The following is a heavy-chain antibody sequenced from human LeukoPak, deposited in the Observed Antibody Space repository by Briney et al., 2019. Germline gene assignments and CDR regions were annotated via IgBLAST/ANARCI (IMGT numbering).Heavy chain of an antibody. CDR2: LIPILGIA. CDR3: ARGDVFNCSGGSCKGDWFDP. J-gene: IGHJ5*02. Sequence: GSSVKVSCKASGGTFSSYAISWVRQAPGQGLEWMGRLIPILGIANYAQKFQGRVTITADKSTSTAYMELSSLRSEDTAVYYCARGDVFNCSGGSCKGDWFDPWGQGTLVTVSS. V-gene: IGHV1-69*04. CDR1: GGTFSSYA. D-gene: IGHD2-15*01.